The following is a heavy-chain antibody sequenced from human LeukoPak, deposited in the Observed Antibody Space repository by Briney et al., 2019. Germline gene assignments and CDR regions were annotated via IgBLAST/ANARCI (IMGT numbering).Heavy chain of an antibody. CDR1: GFTFSSYA. CDR2: ISGSGGST. V-gene: IGHV3-23*01. J-gene: IGHJ4*02. CDR3: ARGRRRDSSVPPYFDY. Sequence: GGSLRLSCAASGFTFSSYAMSWVRQAPGKGLEWVSAISGSGGSTYYADSVKGRFTISRDNSKNTLYLQMNSLRAEDTAVYYCARGRRRDSSVPPYFDYWGQGTLVTVSS. D-gene: IGHD3-22*01.